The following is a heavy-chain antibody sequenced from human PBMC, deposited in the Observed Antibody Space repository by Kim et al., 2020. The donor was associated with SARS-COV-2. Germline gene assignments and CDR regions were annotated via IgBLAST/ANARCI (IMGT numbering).Heavy chain of an antibody. CDR2: INNSGST. CDR3: GGCPRQVLGRGSTEGYYG. V-gene: IGHV4-34*01. Sequence: SETLSLTCAVYGGSFSGYYWSWIRQPPGKGLEWIGEINNSGSTNYNPSPKSRRTITLEESKNKFSLKLSFCPAADKAAYYCGGCPRQVLGRGSTEGYYG. CDR1: GGSFSGYY. D-gene: IGHD3-10*01. J-gene: IGHJ6*01.